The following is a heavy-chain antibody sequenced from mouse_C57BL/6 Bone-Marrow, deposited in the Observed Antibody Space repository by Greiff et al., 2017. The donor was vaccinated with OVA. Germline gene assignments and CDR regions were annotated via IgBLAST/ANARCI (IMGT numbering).Heavy chain of an antibody. J-gene: IGHJ1*03. CDR1: GYTFTDYY. V-gene: IGHV1-26*01. CDR2: INPNNGGT. D-gene: IGHD1-1*01. Sequence: VQLQQSGPELVKPGASVKISCKASGYTFTDYYMNWVKQSHGKSLEWIGDINPNNGGTSYNQKFKGKATLTVDKSSSTAYMELRSLTSEDSAVYYCAREDYGSSLWYFDVWGTGTTVTVSS. CDR3: AREDYGSSLWYFDV.